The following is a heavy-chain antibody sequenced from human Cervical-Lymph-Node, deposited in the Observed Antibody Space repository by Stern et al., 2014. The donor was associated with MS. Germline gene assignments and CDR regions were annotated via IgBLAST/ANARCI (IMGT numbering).Heavy chain of an antibody. Sequence: EVQLVESGGGLVQPGGSLRLSCAASGFTFSSYSMNWVRQAPGKGLEWVSSISSSSSYIYYADSVKGRFTISRDNAKNSLYLQMNSLRAEDTAVYYCARDKVGATFPDEYYYYYGMDVWGQGTTVTVSS. CDR2: ISSSSSYI. J-gene: IGHJ6*02. V-gene: IGHV3-21*01. D-gene: IGHD1-26*01. CDR3: ARDKVGATFPDEYYYYYGMDV. CDR1: GFTFSSYS.